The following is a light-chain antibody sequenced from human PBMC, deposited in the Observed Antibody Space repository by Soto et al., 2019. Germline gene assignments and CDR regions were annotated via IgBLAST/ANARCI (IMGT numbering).Light chain of an antibody. CDR2: GAS. J-gene: IGKJ1*01. V-gene: IGKV3-20*01. CDR1: QSVSSSY. Sequence: EIVLTQSPGTLSLSPGERATLSCRASQSVSSSYLAWYQQKPGQAPRLLIYGASHRATGIPARFSGSGSGRDFTLTISRLEPEDFAVYYCQQYGRSPKTFGQGTKVDIK. CDR3: QQYGRSPKT.